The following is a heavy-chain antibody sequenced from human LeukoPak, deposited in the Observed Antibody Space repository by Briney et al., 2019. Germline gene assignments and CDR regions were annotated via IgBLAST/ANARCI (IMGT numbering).Heavy chain of an antibody. J-gene: IGHJ4*02. D-gene: IGHD3-10*01. CDR1: GFTFSSYS. CDR3: AREAFSGSYYLFDY. Sequence: PGGSLRLSCAASGFTFSSYSMNWVRQAPGKGLEWVSSITSSGRYIYYADSVKGRFTISRDNAKNSLYLQMNSLRAEDTAVYYCAREAFSGSYYLFDYWGQGTLVTVSS. V-gene: IGHV3-21*01. CDR2: ITSSGRYI.